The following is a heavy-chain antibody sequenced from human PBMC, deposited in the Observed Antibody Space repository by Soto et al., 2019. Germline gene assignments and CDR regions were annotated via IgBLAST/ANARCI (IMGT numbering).Heavy chain of an antibody. CDR1: GFTFSNYV. J-gene: IGHJ4*02. Sequence: GGSLRLSCAASGFTFSNYVMSWVRQAPEKGLEWVSSISNSGGGTYYADSVRGRFTISRDNSKNTLYLQMNSLRAEDTAVYYCAKEDVGGYYYSGLWGRGTLVTVSS. D-gene: IGHD1-26*01. CDR2: ISNSGGGT. CDR3: AKEDVGGYYYSGL. V-gene: IGHV3-23*01.